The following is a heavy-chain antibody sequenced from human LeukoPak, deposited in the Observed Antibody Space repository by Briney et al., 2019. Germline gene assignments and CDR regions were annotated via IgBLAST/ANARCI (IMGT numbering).Heavy chain of an antibody. CDR2: INPTTST. Sequence: SETLSHTCGVYGVSLSGLFWSWIRQPPGKGLELIVEINPTTSTTYVPSPKRRVTISVDTSKNQFSLKLSSVTAADTAVYYGAIGRSITIVHDYWGQGSLVTVS. CDR1: GVSLSGLF. J-gene: IGHJ4*02. D-gene: IGHD3-10*01. V-gene: IGHV4-34*01. CDR3: AIGRSITIVHDY.